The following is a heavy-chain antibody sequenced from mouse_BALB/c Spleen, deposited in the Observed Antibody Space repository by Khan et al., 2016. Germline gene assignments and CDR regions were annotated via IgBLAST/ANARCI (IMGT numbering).Heavy chain of an antibody. CDR3: ARRVGYGGFAY. D-gene: IGHD2-2*01. CDR1: GYSITSDYA. J-gene: IGHJ3*01. CDR2: ISYSGST. Sequence: EVQLVESGPGLVKPSQSLSLTCTVTGYSITSDYAWNWIRQFPGNKLEWMGYISYSGSTNYNPSLKSRASITRDTSTNPAFLQLSSVTSEDAAAYYCARRVGYGGFAYWGQGTLVTVSA. V-gene: IGHV3-2*02.